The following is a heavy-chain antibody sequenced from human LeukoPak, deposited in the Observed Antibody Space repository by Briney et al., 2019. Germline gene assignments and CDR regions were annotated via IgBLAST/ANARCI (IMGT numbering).Heavy chain of an antibody. CDR2: ISSSSSYI. D-gene: IGHD2-2*01. V-gene: IGHV3-21*01. Sequence: GGSPRLSCAASGFTFSSYSMNWVRQAPGKGLEWVSSISSSSSYIYYADSVKGRFTISRDNAKNSLYLQMNSLRAEDTAVYYCARDRRGTSCHDYWGQGTLVTVSS. CDR3: ARDRRGTSCHDY. J-gene: IGHJ4*02. CDR1: GFTFSSYS.